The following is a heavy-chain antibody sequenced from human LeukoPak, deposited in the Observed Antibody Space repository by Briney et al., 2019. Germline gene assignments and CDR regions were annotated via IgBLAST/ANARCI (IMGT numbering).Heavy chain of an antibody. CDR3: ARDLGVPAETLDY. J-gene: IGHJ4*02. V-gene: IGHV3-21*01. CDR1: GFTFSIYS. CDR2: ISSSSSYI. D-gene: IGHD2-2*01. Sequence: GGSLRLSCAASGFTFSIYSMNWVRQAPGKGLEWVSSISSSSSYIYYADSLKGRFTISRDNAKNSLYLQMNSLRAEDTAVYYCARDLGVPAETLDYWGQGTLVTVSS.